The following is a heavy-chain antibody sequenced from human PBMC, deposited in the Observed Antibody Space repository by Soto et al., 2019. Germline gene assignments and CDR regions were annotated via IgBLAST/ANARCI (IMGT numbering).Heavy chain of an antibody. V-gene: IGHV4-59*01. J-gene: IGHJ4*02. Sequence: SSETLSLPWTVADGSISNYYGRWIRQPPGKGLEWIGYIYYSGSTNYNPSLKSRVTISVDTSKNQFSLKLSSVTAADTAVYYCARYGDLNFDYWGQGTLVTVSS. CDR2: IYYSGST. D-gene: IGHD4-17*01. CDR1: DGSISNYY. CDR3: ARYGDLNFDY.